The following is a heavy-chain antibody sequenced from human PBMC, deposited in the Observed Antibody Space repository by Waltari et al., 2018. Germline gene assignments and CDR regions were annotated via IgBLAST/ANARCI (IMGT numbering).Heavy chain of an antibody. CDR1: GYTFTGYY. Sequence: QVQLVQSGAEVKKPGASVKVSCKASGYTFTGYYMHWVRQAPGQGLEWMGWINPNRGGTNYAQKFQGRVTMTRDTSISTAYMELSRLRSDDTAVYYCARDPGRSGSYPNDYWGQGTLVTVSS. V-gene: IGHV1-2*02. J-gene: IGHJ4*02. D-gene: IGHD1-26*01. CDR2: INPNRGGT. CDR3: ARDPGRSGSYPNDY.